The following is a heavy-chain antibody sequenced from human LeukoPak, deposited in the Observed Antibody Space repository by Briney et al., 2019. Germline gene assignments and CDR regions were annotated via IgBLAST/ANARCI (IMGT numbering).Heavy chain of an antibody. CDR2: INHNGNVN. J-gene: IGHJ6*02. CDR1: GFTVSSNY. D-gene: IGHD5-12*01. V-gene: IGHV3-7*03. CDR3: ARGGGLDV. Sequence: GGSLRLSCAASGFTVSSNYMTWVRQAPGKGLEWVASINHNGNVNYYVDSVKGRFTISRDNAKNSLYLQMSNLRAEDTAVYFCARGGGLDVWGQGATVTVSS.